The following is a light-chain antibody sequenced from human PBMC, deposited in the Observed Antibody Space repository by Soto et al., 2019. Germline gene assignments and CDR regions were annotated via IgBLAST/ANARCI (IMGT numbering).Light chain of an antibody. J-gene: IGKJ2*01. CDR2: KAS. V-gene: IGKV1-5*03. CDR3: QQYSKEST. CDR1: QNVSNW. Sequence: DVEMTQSPSTLPTSIGDSVTINCRASQNVSNWLAWYQQKPGKAPKLLIYKASRLESGVPSRFSASGSGTDFTLTINSLQSDDFANYFCQQYSKESTFGQGTKLEIK.